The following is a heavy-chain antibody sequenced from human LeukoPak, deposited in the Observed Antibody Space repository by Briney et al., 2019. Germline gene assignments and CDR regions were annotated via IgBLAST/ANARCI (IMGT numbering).Heavy chain of an antibody. CDR1: GFTFSSYG. Sequence: PGGSLRFSCAASGFTFSSYGMHWVRQAPGKGLEWVAAISSDGSNKHYADSVKGRFTISRDNSKNTLYLQVNSLRAEDTAVYYCVGLFDIWGQGTMVIVSS. J-gene: IGHJ3*02. CDR3: VGLFDI. V-gene: IGHV3-30*03. CDR2: ISSDGSNK.